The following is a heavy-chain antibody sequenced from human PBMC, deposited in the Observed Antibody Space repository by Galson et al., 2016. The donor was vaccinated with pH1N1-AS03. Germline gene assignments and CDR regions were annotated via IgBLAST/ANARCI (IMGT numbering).Heavy chain of an antibody. Sequence: SLRLSCAASGFTFSNYAMSWVRQAPGKGLEWVSALSNSAASTYYADSVKGRFTISRDNSKNTLYLQMNSLRDEDTAIYYCAREIHFSGPLDYWGQGTLVTVSS. J-gene: IGHJ4*02. V-gene: IGHV3-23*01. CDR3: AREIHFSGPLDY. CDR2: LSNSAAST. CDR1: GFTFSNYA. D-gene: IGHD6-19*01.